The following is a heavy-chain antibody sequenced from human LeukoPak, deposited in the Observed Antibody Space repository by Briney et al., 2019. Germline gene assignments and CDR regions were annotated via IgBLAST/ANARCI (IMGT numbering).Heavy chain of an antibody. Sequence: ASVKVSCKASGGTLSSYAISWVRQAPGQGLEWMGRIIPIFGTANYAQKFQGRVTITTDESTSTAYMELSSLRSEDTAVYYCARGRDGNWNDADYFDYWGQGTLVTVSS. CDR1: GGTLSSYA. D-gene: IGHD1-1*01. J-gene: IGHJ4*02. CDR3: ARGRDGNWNDADYFDY. CDR2: IIPIFGTA. V-gene: IGHV1-69*05.